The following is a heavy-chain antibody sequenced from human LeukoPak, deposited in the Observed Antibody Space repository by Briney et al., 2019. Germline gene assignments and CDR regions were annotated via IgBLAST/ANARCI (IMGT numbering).Heavy chain of an antibody. J-gene: IGHJ6*03. V-gene: IGHV4-34*01. CDR3: ARGSGMRGVWLFPIYYMDV. CDR1: GGSFSGYY. CDR2: INHSGST. D-gene: IGHD3-22*01. Sequence: SETLSLTCAVYGGSFSGYYWSWIRQPPGKGLEWIGEINHSGSTNYNPSLKSRVTISVDTSKNQFSLKLSSVTAADTAVYYCARGSGMRGVWLFPIYYMDVWGKGTTVTVSS.